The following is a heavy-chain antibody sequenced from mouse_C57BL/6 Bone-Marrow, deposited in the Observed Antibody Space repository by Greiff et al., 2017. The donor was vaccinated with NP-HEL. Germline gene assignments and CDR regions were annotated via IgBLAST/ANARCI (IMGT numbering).Heavy chain of an antibody. J-gene: IGHJ4*01. V-gene: IGHV1-82*01. Sequence: SGPELVKPGASVKISCKASGYAFSSSWMNWVKQRPGKGLEWLGRIYPGDGYTNSTGKLTGKATLTADKSSSTADMQHSSLTSEYSSVYFWARRGGNYGNAMDYWGQGTSVTVSS. CDR2: IYPGDGYT. D-gene: IGHD1-1*02. CDR3: ARRGGNYGNAMDY. CDR1: GYAFSSSW.